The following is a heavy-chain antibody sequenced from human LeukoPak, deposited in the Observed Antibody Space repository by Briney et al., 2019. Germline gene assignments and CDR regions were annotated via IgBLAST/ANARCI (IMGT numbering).Heavy chain of an antibody. CDR2: IWYDGSNK. V-gene: IGHV3-33*08. D-gene: IGHD3-22*01. CDR1: GFTFSSYA. CDR3: ARGGGWLFGDYYGMDV. J-gene: IGHJ6*02. Sequence: GGSLRLSCAASGFTFSSYAMSWVRQAPGKGLEWVAVIWYDGSNKYYADSVKGRFTISRDNSKNTLYLQMNSLRAEDTAVYYCARGGGWLFGDYYGMDVWGQGTTVTVSS.